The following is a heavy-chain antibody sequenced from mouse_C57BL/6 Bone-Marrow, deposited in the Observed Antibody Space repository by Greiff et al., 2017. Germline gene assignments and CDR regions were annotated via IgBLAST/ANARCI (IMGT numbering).Heavy chain of an antibody. D-gene: IGHD4-1*01. Sequence: EVKLVESGGGLVQPGGSLKLSCAASGFTFSDYYMYWVRQTPVNRLEWVAYISNGGGSTYYPDTVKGRFTISRDNAKNTLYLQMSRLKSEDTAVYYCARHDWDWFAYWGQGTLVTVSA. CDR3: ARHDWDWFAY. CDR2: ISNGGGST. J-gene: IGHJ3*01. CDR1: GFTFSDYY. V-gene: IGHV5-12*01.